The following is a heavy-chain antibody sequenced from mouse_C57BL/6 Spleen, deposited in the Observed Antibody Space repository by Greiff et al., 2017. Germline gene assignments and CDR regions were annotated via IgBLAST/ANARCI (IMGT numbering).Heavy chain of an antibody. CDR2: IYPGSGST. CDR1: GYTFTSYW. V-gene: IGHV1-55*01. J-gene: IGHJ2*01. D-gene: IGHD2-4*01. Sequence: QVQLKQPGAELVKPGASVKMSCKASGYTFTSYWITWVKQRPGQGLEWIGDIYPGSGSTNYNEKFKSKATLTVDTSSSTAYMPLSSLTSEDSAVYYCARGDYDYDGYYFDYWGQGTTLTVSS. CDR3: ARGDYDYDGYYFDY.